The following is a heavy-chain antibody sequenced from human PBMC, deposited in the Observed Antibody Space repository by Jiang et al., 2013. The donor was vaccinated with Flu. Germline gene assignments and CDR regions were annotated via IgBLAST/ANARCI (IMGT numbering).Heavy chain of an antibody. V-gene: IGHV1-3*01. J-gene: IGHJ5*01. Sequence: SGAEVKKPGASVKVSCKASGYTFTSYAMHWVRQAPGQRLEWMGWINAGNGNTKYSQKFQGRVTITRDTSASTAYMELSSLTAEDTAVYYCAKAPGVYNWFDSWGQGTMVTVSS. CDR3: AKAPGVYNWFDS. CDR1: GYTFTSYA. D-gene: IGHD1-14*01. CDR2: INAGNGNT.